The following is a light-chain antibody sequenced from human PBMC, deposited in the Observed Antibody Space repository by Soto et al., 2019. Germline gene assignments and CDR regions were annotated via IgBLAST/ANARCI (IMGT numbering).Light chain of an antibody. V-gene: IGKV1-39*01. CDR1: QSISSY. J-gene: IGKJ4*01. CDR3: QQGNTFPLT. Sequence: DIQMTQSPSSLSASLGDRVTITCRASQSISSYLNWYQQKPGKAPKLLIYAASSLQSGVPSRFSGSGSGTDFTLTISSLQPEDFATYYCQQGNTFPLTFGGGTKVDIK. CDR2: AAS.